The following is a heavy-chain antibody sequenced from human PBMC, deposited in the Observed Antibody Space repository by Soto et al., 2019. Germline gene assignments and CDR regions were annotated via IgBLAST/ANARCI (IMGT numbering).Heavy chain of an antibody. CDR3: ARDEPDPGIAAAGSFGY. CDR2: ISYDGSNK. Sequence: PGGSLRLSCAASGFTFSSYAMHWVRQAPGKGLEWVAVISYDGSNKYYADSVKGRFTISRDNSKNTLYLQMNSLRAEDTAVYYCARDEPDPGIAAAGSFGYWGQGTLVTVSS. CDR1: GFTFSSYA. V-gene: IGHV3-30-3*01. D-gene: IGHD6-13*01. J-gene: IGHJ4*02.